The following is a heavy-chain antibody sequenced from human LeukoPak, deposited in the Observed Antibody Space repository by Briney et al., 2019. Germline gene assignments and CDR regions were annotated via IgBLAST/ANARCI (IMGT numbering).Heavy chain of an antibody. CDR2: IFSSSTYI. Sequence: GGSLRLSCAASGFAFNTYSMNWVRQAPGKGLEWVSFIFSSSTYIYYTDSVKGRFTISRDNARNSLYLQMDNLRAEDTAVYYCARDSELAAAGIFSAFDIWGQGTMVTVSS. D-gene: IGHD6-13*01. V-gene: IGHV3-21*01. J-gene: IGHJ3*02. CDR3: ARDSELAAAGIFSAFDI. CDR1: GFAFNTYS.